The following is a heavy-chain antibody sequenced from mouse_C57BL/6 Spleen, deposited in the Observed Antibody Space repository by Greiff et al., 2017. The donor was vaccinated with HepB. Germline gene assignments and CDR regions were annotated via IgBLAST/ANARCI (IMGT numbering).Heavy chain of an antibody. CDR1: EYEFPSHD. CDR3: ADLPGWFAY. CDR2: INSDGGST. V-gene: IGHV5-2*01. Sequence: DVKLVESGGGLVQPGESLKLSCESNEYEFPSHDMSWVRKTPEKRLELVAAINSDGGSTYYPDTIERRVIISKDNTKKNLYLQMSSLRSEDTALCDSADLPGWFAYWGQGTLVTVSA. J-gene: IGHJ3*01.